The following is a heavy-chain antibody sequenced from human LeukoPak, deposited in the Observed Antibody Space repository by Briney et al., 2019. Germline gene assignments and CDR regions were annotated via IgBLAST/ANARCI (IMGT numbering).Heavy chain of an antibody. CDR1: GFTFSSYN. V-gene: IGHV3-48*01. CDR2: ISSSSSNI. Sequence: GGSLRLSCAASGFTFSSYNMNWVRQAPGKGLEWVSYISSSSSNIYYAASVKGRFTISRDNAKNSLYLQMNSLRAEDTAVYYCEKVGYCSSTSCLGNWFDPWGQGTLVTVSS. J-gene: IGHJ5*02. D-gene: IGHD2-2*01. CDR3: EKVGYCSSTSCLGNWFDP.